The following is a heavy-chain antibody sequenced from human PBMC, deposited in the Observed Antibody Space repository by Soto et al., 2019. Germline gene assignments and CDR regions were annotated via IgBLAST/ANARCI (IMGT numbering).Heavy chain of an antibody. J-gene: IGHJ4*02. V-gene: IGHV1-18*01. Sequence: SVKVSCKASGYTFTSYGISWVRQAPGQGLEWMGWISAYNGNTNYAQKLQGRVTMTTDTSTSTAYMELRSLRSDDTAVYYCAREGCSGGSCYEITQISSDYWGQGPLFTVSS. CDR1: GYTFTSYG. CDR2: ISAYNGNT. D-gene: IGHD2-15*01. CDR3: AREGCSGGSCYEITQISSDY.